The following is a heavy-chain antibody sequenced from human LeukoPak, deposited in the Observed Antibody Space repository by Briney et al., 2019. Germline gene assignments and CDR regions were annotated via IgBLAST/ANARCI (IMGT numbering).Heavy chain of an antibody. CDR2: INPNSGGT. CDR1: GYTFTGYY. Sequence: ASVKVSCKASGYTFTGYYMHWVRQAPGQGLEWMGWINPNSGGTNYAQKFQGRVTMTRDTSISTAYMELSRLRSDDTAVYYCARTSSSWYYFDYWGQGTLVTVPS. CDR3: ARTSSSWYYFDY. J-gene: IGHJ4*02. V-gene: IGHV1-2*02. D-gene: IGHD6-13*01.